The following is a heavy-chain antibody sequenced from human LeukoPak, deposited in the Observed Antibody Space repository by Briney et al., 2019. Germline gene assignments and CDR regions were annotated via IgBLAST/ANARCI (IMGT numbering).Heavy chain of an antibody. CDR1: GGSINNGNHF. Sequence: SETLSLTCTVSGGSINNGNHFWTWIRQPAGKGLEGIGRIFTGGSTNYNPSLESRLTMSIDTSKNQFSLKLNSVTAADTAMYYCAREGIPSPLTSGFDPWGQGTLVTVSS. D-gene: IGHD6-13*01. V-gene: IGHV4-61*02. CDR3: AREGIPSPLTSGFDP. J-gene: IGHJ5*02. CDR2: IFTGGST.